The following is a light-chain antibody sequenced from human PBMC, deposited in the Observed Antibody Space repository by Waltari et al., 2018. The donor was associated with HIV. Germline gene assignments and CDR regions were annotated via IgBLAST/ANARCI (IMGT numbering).Light chain of an antibody. V-gene: IGKV3-11*01. CDR1: QSVYSY. CDR2: DAS. CDR3: QQRVNWPLT. J-gene: IGKJ3*01. Sequence: MVFTRLPPTRSFSPGGGAPSPCRASQSVYSYLAWYQHKPGQAPRLLIYDASNRATGIPARFSGSGSGTDFTLTISSLEPEDFAIYYCQQRVNWPLTFGPGTKVDIK.